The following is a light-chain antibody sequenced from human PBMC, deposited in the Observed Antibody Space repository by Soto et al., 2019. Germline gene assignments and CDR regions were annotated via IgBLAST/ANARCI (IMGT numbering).Light chain of an antibody. CDR1: QSVATSQ. J-gene: IGKJ4*01. V-gene: IGKV3-11*01. Sequence: EIVLTQSPGTLSLSPGERATLFCRASQSVATSQLAWYQQKPGQAPRLLIYDASNRAADIPARFSASGSGTDFTLTISSLEPEDFAVYYCQHRSNWLSLTFGGGTKVEIK. CDR3: QHRSNWLSLT. CDR2: DAS.